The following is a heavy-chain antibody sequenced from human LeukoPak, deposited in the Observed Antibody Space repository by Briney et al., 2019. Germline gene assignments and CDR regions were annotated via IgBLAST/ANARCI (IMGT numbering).Heavy chain of an antibody. CDR1: GFLFSTYA. CDR3: ARGDTIQQRDDALDI. D-gene: IGHD1-1*01. J-gene: IGHJ3*02. Sequence: AGGSLRLSFAAPGFLFSTYALNWGRQAPGEGVEWGSSISITSSHIYYADSVRGRFTISRDNAKNSLYLQMDSLSAEDTAVYYCARGDTIQQRDDALDIWGRGTMVTVSS. V-gene: IGHV3-21*01. CDR2: ISITSSHI.